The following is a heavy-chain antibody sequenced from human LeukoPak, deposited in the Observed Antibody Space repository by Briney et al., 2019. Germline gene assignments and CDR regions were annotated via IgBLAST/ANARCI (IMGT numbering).Heavy chain of an antibody. CDR2: INPNSGGT. J-gene: IGHJ6*03. Sequence: ASVKVSCKASGYSFTGYYIHWVRQAPGQGLEWMGWINPNSGGTYYAQKFQGRVTMTRDTSISTAYMELSRLRSDDTAVYYCARTLMYYYYMDVWGKGTTVTVSS. CDR1: GYSFTGYY. V-gene: IGHV1-2*02. CDR3: ARTLMYYYYMDV.